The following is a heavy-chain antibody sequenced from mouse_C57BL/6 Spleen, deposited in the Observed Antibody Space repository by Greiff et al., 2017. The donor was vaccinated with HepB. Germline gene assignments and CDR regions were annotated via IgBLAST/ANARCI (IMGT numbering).Heavy chain of an antibody. CDR2: IDPETGGT. CDR3: TRDSSDWFAY. J-gene: IGHJ3*01. V-gene: IGHV1-15*01. CDR1: GYTFTDYE. Sequence: VQLQQSGAELVRPGASVTLSCKASGYTFTDYEMHWVKQTPVHGLEWIGAIDPETGGTAYNQKFKGKAILTADKSSSTAYMELRSLTSEDSAVYYCTRDSSDWFAYWGQGTLVTVSA. D-gene: IGHD1-1*01.